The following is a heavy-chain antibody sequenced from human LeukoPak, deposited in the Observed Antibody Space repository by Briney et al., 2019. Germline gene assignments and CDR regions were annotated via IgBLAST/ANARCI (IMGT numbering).Heavy chain of an antibody. CDR2: IFYDGSNQ. J-gene: IGHJ4*01. V-gene: IGHV3-30*03. CDR1: GFTFSNYD. Sequence: TGGSLRLSCAASGFTFSNYDMHWVRQAPGKGLEWLAAIFYDGSNQHYADTIKGRFTISRDNSKITLYLQVNSLADEYASVYYCSRDQALYFSDGDYWGQGTLVTVSS. D-gene: IGHD2-15*01. CDR3: SRDQALYFSDGDY.